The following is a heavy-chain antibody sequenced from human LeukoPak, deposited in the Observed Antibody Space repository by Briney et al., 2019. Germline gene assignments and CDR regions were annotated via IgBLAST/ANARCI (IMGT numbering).Heavy chain of an antibody. CDR2: IYSGGST. J-gene: IGHJ4*02. Sequence: PSETLSLTCTVSGGSISSTGYYWGWVRQPPGKGLEWVSVIYSGGSTYYADSVKGRFTISRDNSKNTLYLQMNSLRAEDTAVYYCARGAWELFYWGQGTLVTVSS. CDR1: GGSISSTGYY. CDR3: ARGAWELFY. D-gene: IGHD1-26*01. V-gene: IGHV3-66*01.